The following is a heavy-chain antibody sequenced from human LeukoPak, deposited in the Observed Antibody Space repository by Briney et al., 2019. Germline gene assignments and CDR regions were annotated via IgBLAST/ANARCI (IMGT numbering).Heavy chain of an antibody. V-gene: IGHV1-8*03. D-gene: IGHD4-17*01. J-gene: IGHJ3*02. Sequence: GASVKVSCKASGYTFTSYYMHWVRQAPGQGLEWMGWMNPNSGNTGYAQKFQGRVTITRNTSISTAYMELSSLRSEDTAVYYCARGGDYGDAFDIWGQGTMVTVSS. CDR3: ARGGDYGDAFDI. CDR2: MNPNSGNT. CDR1: GYTFTSYY.